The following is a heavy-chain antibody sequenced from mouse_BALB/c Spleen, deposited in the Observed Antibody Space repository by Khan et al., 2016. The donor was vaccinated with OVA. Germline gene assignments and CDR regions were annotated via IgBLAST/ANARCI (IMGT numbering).Heavy chain of an antibody. V-gene: IGHV1S137*01. CDR3: ASDSWGEEFAY. CDR1: GYTFTDYG. J-gene: IGHJ3*01. Sequence: QVQLQQSGAELVRPGVSVKISCKGSGYTFTDYGIHWVKQSHAKGLEWIGDIHTYYGDASYNQKFKGKATLTVDTSSSTAYVELASLTSEDSAIYSCASDSWGEEFAYWGQGTLVTVSA. CDR2: IHTYYGDA. D-gene: IGHD1-1*01.